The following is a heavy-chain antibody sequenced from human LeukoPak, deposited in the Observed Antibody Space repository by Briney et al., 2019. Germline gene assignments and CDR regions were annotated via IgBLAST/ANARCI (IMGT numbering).Heavy chain of an antibody. CDR2: IYYSGST. CDR3: ARGSVRGEFDP. Sequence: SETLSLTCTVSGGSISSSNYYWGWIRQPPGKGLEWIGSIYYSGSTYYNPSLKSRVTISVDTSKNQFSLRLSSVTAADTAVYYCARGSVRGEFDPWGQGTLVTVSS. CDR1: GGSISSSNYY. V-gene: IGHV4-39*07. J-gene: IGHJ5*02. D-gene: IGHD3-10*01.